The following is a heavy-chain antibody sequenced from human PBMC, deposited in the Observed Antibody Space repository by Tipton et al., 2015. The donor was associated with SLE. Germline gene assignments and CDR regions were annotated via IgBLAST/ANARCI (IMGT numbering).Heavy chain of an antibody. Sequence: LRLSCAVYGGSFSGYYWSWIRQPPGKGLEWIGEINHSGSTNYNPSLKSRVTISVDTSKNQFSLKLSSVTAADTAVYYCARVARADSSGYLFDYWGQGTLVTVSS. J-gene: IGHJ4*02. D-gene: IGHD3-22*01. CDR2: INHSGST. CDR3: ARVARADSSGYLFDY. V-gene: IGHV4-34*01. CDR1: GGSFSGYY.